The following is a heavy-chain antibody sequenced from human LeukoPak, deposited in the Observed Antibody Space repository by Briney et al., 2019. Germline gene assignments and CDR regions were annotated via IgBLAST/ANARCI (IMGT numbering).Heavy chain of an antibody. V-gene: IGHV4-34*01. J-gene: IGHJ4*02. CDR1: GGSFSGYY. D-gene: IGHD5-18*01. CDR3: ARREGDTSMVRSFDY. Sequence: PSETLSLTCAVYGGSFSGYYWSWIRQPPGKGLEWIGEINHSGSTNYNPSLKSRVTISVDTSKNQFSLNLSSETAADTAVYFCARREGDTSMVRSFDYWGQGTLVTVSS. CDR2: INHSGST.